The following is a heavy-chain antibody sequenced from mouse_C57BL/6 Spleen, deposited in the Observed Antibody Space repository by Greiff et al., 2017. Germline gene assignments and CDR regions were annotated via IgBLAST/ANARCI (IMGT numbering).Heavy chain of an antibody. CDR3: ANDYDGGSMDY. J-gene: IGHJ4*01. Sequence: EVQLVESGGGLVKPGGSLKLSCAASGFTFSDYGMHWVRQAPEKGLEWVAYISSGSSTIYYADTVKGRFTISRDNAKNTLFLQMTSLRSEDTAMYYCANDYDGGSMDYWGQGTSVTVSS. V-gene: IGHV5-17*01. CDR2: ISSGSSTI. CDR1: GFTFSDYG. D-gene: IGHD2-4*01.